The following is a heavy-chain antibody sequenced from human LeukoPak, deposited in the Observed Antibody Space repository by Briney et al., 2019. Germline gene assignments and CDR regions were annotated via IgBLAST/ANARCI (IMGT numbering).Heavy chain of an antibody. CDR1: GGSISSGGYS. CDR3: ARVLHGEDYDILTGYYNGLDY. D-gene: IGHD3-9*01. J-gene: IGHJ4*02. Sequence: SETLSLTCAVSGGSISSGGYSWRWLRQPPGKGLEWIGYIYYSGSTYYNPSLKSRVTISVDTSKNQFSLKLSSVTAADTAVYYCARVLHGEDYDILTGYYNGLDYWGQGTLVTVSS. CDR2: IYYSGST. V-gene: IGHV4-30-4*07.